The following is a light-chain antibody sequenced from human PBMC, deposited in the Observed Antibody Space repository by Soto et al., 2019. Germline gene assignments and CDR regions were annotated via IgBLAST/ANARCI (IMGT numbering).Light chain of an antibody. CDR2: KAS. CDR1: QSISSW. Sequence: DIHMTQSPSSLSASVVDRVTITFRASQSISSWLAWHQQKPGRAPKLLISKASSLESGVPSRFSGSGFGTEFTLTISSLQTDDFATYYCQQYNSYRAFGQGTKVDIK. CDR3: QQYNSYRA. J-gene: IGKJ1*01. V-gene: IGKV1-5*03.